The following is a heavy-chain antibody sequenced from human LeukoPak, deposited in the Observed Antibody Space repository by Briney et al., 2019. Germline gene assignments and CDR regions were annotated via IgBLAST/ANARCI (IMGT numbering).Heavy chain of an antibody. CDR3: AREGYGYSSSWYSAYFDY. D-gene: IGHD6-13*01. V-gene: IGHV3-7*01. CDR1: GFTFSSYW. Sequence: GGSLRLSCAASGFTFSSYWMSWVRQAPGKGLEWVANIKQDGSEKYYVESVKGRFTISRDNAKNSLYLQMNSLRAEDTAVYYCAREGYGYSSSWYSAYFDYWGQGTLVTVSS. J-gene: IGHJ4*02. CDR2: IKQDGSEK.